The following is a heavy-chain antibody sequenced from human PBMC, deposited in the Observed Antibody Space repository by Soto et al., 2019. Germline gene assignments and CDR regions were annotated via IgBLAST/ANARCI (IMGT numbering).Heavy chain of an antibody. CDR1: GFTFSSYG. Sequence: QVQLVESGGGVVQPGRSLRLSCAASGFTFSSYGMHWVRQAPGKGLEWVAVIWYDGSNKYYADSVKGRFTISRDNSKITLYLQMNSLRAEDTAVYYCARDQVGDYHRPTPKGGMDVWGQGTTVTVSS. V-gene: IGHV3-33*01. J-gene: IGHJ6*02. D-gene: IGHD4-17*01. CDR3: ARDQVGDYHRPTPKGGMDV. CDR2: IWYDGSNK.